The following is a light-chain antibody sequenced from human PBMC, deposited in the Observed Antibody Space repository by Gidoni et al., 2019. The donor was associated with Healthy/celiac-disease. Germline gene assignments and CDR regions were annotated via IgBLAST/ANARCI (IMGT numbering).Light chain of an antibody. CDR1: QSISSW. Sequence: DSQMTQSPSTRSASVGDRVTITCRASQSISSWLAWYQQKPGKAPKLLIYKASSLESGVPSRFSGSGSGTEFTLTISSLQPDDFATYYCQQYNSYSWTFGQGTKVEIK. CDR2: KAS. J-gene: IGKJ1*01. V-gene: IGKV1-5*03. CDR3: QQYNSYSWT.